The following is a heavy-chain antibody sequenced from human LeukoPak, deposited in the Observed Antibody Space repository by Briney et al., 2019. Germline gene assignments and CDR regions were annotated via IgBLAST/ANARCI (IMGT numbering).Heavy chain of an antibody. J-gene: IGHJ4*02. D-gene: IGHD2-15*01. CDR1: GFTFDDYA. V-gene: IGHV3-9*01. CDR2: ISWNSGSI. CDR3: ARDLHCSGGSCYSGLHY. Sequence: PGGSLRLSCAASGFTFDDYAMHWVRQAPGKGLEWVPGISWNSGSIGYADSVKGRFTISRDNAKNSLYLQMNSLRPEDTAVYYCARDLHCSGGSCYSGLHYWGQGTLVTVSS.